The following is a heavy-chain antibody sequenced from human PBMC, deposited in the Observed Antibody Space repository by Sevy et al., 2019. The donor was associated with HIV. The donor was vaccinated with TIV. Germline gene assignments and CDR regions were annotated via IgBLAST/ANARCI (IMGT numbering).Heavy chain of an antibody. V-gene: IGHV1-24*01. CDR1: GYSLTGLS. CDR3: ATTKDYYESSGCPFDY. D-gene: IGHD3-22*01. CDR2: FDPEDGER. J-gene: IGHJ4*02. Sequence: ASVKVSCKVSGYSLTGLSMHWVRQAPGKGLEWMGSFDPEDGERIYAQKLEGRVTMTEDTSADTAYMELNSLRFEDTAVYYCATTKDYYESSGCPFDYWGQRTLVTVSS.